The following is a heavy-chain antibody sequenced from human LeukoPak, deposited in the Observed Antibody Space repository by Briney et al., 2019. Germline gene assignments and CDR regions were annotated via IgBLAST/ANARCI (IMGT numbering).Heavy chain of an antibody. CDR3: ARGAESATRDLDF. V-gene: IGHV1-8*01. Sequence: ASVKVSCKASGYTFTSYDINWVRQATGQGLGWMGWMNPNIGNTGYSQKFQGRVTMTRNTSISTAYMELSSLRSEDTAVYYCARGAESATRDLDFWGQGTLVTVSS. CDR2: MNPNIGNT. CDR1: GYTFTSYD. J-gene: IGHJ4*02. D-gene: IGHD2-15*01.